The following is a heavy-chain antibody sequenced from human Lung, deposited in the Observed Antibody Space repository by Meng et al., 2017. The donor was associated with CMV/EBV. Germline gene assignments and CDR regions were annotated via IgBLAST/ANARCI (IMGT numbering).Heavy chain of an antibody. Sequence: SXTLSLXCAVYGGSLSGHSWSWIRQPPGQGLEWIGDIYQRGSPNYNSSLKSRVTISLDTSRNQFSLNLKSLTAADGAVYFCARGLGYCNSATCYSYFYYAMDVWGQGNXV. CDR2: IYQRGSP. V-gene: IGHV4-34*01. CDR1: GGSLSGHS. CDR3: ARGLGYCNSATCYSYFYYAMDV. J-gene: IGHJ6*02. D-gene: IGHD2-2*01.